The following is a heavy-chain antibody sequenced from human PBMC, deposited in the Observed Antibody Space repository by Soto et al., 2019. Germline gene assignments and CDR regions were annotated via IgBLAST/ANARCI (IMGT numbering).Heavy chain of an antibody. V-gene: IGHV4-59*08. CDR3: ARKHSSSSWDY. J-gene: IGHJ4*02. CDR2: IYYSEST. Sequence: QVQLQESGPGLVKPSETLSLTCTVSGGSISTYYWSWIRQPPGKGLEWIGYIYYSESTNYNPSLKSRVPISVDTSKNQFSLKVRSVTAADTAVYYCARKHSSSSWDYWGLGTLVTVSS. CDR1: GGSISTYY. D-gene: IGHD6-6*01.